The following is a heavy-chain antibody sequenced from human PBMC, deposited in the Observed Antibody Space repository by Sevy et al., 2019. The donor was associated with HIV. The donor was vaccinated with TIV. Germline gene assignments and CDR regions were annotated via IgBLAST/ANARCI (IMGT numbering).Heavy chain of an antibody. D-gene: IGHD3-9*01. CDR2: VYHSGST. V-gene: IGHV4-38-2*02. CDR1: GYSFGSIYY. CDR3: ARDLGLGIQFDY. J-gene: IGHJ4*02. Sequence: SETLSLICTVSGYSFGSIYYWGWIRQPPGKGLEWIGSVYHSGSTYYNPSLKSRVTISVDTSNNWFSLKVPSVTAADTAVYYCARDLGLGIQFDYWGQGTLVTVSS.